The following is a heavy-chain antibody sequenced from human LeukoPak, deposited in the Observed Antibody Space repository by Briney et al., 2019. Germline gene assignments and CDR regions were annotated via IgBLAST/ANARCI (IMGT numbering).Heavy chain of an antibody. CDR1: GYTFTSYG. D-gene: IGHD3-9*01. Sequence: ASVKVSCKASGYTFTSYGISWVRQAPGQGLEWMGWISAYNGNTNYAQRLQGRVTMTTDTSTSTAYMELRSLRSDDTAVYYCARDPKVRYFDWLRDYYYGMDVWGQGTTVTVSS. V-gene: IGHV1-18*01. CDR2: ISAYNGNT. CDR3: ARDPKVRYFDWLRDYYYGMDV. J-gene: IGHJ6*02.